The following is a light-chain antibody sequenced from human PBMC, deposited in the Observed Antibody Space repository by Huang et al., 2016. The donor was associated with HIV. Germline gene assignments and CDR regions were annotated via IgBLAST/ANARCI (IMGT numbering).Light chain of an antibody. J-gene: IGKJ5*01. CDR3: QQYYTTPRDT. V-gene: IGKV1-NL1*01. Sequence: DIQMTQSPSSLSASVGDRVTITCRARQDIRSSLAWYQQKPGKAPKLLLFAASRLESGVPSRFSGSGSGTDYTLTISSLQPEEFATYYCQQYYTTPRDTCGQGTRLAIK. CDR2: AAS. CDR1: QDIRSS.